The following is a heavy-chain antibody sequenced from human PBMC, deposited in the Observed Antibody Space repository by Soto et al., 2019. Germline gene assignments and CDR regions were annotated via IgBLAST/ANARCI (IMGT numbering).Heavy chain of an antibody. D-gene: IGHD3-22*01. CDR2: IYYSGST. J-gene: IGHJ4*02. CDR1: GGSISTSSYY. Sequence: QLQLQESGPGLVKPSETLSLTCTVSGGSISTSSYYWGWIRQPPGKGLEWIGSIYYSGSTYYNPSPERRVTISVVTSKKHFSLKLSTVTAADTAVYYCARDYDTSGDYWGQGTLVSVSS. V-gene: IGHV4-39*02. CDR3: ARDYDTSGDY.